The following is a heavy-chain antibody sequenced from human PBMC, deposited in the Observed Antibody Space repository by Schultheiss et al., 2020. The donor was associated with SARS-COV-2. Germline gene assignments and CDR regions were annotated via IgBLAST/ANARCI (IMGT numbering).Heavy chain of an antibody. CDR1: GFTFDDYA. J-gene: IGHJ4*02. Sequence: GGSLRLSCAASGFTFDDYAMHWVRQAPGKGLEWVSVIYSGGSTYYADSVKGRFTISRDNSKNTLYLQMNSLRAEDTAVYYCASDGPYSSSSFYFDYWGQGTLVTVSS. CDR3: ASDGPYSSSSFYFDY. D-gene: IGHD6-6*01. CDR2: IYSGGST. V-gene: IGHV3-66*01.